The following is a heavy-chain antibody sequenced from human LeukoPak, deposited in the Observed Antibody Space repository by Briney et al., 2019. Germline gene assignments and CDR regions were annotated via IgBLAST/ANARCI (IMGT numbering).Heavy chain of an antibody. Sequence: GSLRLSCAASGFTFSSYWMSWVRQAPGKGLEWVANIKQDGSEKYYVDSVKGRFTISRDNAKNSLYLQMNSLRAEDTAVYYCARGDDYGDYVCDYWGQGTLVTVSS. J-gene: IGHJ4*02. V-gene: IGHV3-7*01. CDR2: IKQDGSEK. CDR1: GFTFSSYW. D-gene: IGHD4-17*01. CDR3: ARGDDYGDYVCDY.